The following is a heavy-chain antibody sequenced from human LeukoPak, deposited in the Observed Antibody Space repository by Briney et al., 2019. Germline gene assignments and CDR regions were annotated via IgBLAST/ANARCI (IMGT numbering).Heavy chain of an antibody. Sequence: GGSLRLSCAASGFTFSDYYMSWIRQAPGKGLEWVSYISSSGSTIYYADSVKGRFTISRDNAKNSLYLQMNSLRAEDTAVYYCAGDRITMVRGVSPLYYYYGMDVWGKGTTVTVSS. CDR2: ISSSGSTI. V-gene: IGHV3-11*04. J-gene: IGHJ6*04. D-gene: IGHD3-10*01. CDR3: AGDRITMVRGVSPLYYYYGMDV. CDR1: GFTFSDYY.